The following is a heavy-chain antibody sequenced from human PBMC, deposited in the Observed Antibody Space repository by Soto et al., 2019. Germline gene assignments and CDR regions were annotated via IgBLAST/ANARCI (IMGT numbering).Heavy chain of an antibody. V-gene: IGHV1-69*01. CDR1: GGTFSSYA. CDR3: AEAYCGGDCYDSSSLGWFDH. Sequence: QVQLVQSGAEVKKPGSSVKVSCKASGGTFSSYAISWVRQAPGQGLEWMGGIIPIFGTANYAQKFQGRVTITADESTSTAYMELSSLRSEDTAVYYCAEAYCGGDCYDSSSLGWFDHLGQGTLATVAS. D-gene: IGHD2-21*02. CDR2: IIPIFGTA. J-gene: IGHJ5*02.